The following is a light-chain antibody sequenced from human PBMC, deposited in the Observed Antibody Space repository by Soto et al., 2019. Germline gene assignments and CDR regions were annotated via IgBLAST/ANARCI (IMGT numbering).Light chain of an antibody. CDR3: QHYNSYSEA. J-gene: IGKJ1*01. CDR2: KAS. CDR1: QTISSW. V-gene: IGKV1-5*03. Sequence: DIQVTQSPCTLSXXXXXXXXXXXLASQTISSWLAWYQQKPGKAPKLLIYKASTLKSGVPSRFSGSGSGTEFTLTISSLQPDDFATYYCQHYNSYSEAFGQGTKVDIK.